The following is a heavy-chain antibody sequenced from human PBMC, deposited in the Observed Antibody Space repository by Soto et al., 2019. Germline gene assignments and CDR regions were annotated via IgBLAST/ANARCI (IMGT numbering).Heavy chain of an antibody. V-gene: IGHV4-31*03. CDR1: GGSISSCVYY. CDR2: IYYSCST. Sequence: SETLSLTCTVSGGSISSCVYYWRCIRQHPGKGLEWIGYIYYSCSTYYNPSLKSRVTISVDTSKNQFSLKLSSVTAADTAVYYCARDRIDNYYYYGMAVWGQGTTVSVSS. CDR3: ARDRIDNYYYYGMAV. J-gene: IGHJ6*02. D-gene: IGHD2-15*01.